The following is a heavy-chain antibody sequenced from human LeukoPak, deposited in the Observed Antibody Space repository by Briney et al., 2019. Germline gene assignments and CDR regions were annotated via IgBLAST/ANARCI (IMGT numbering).Heavy chain of an antibody. V-gene: IGHV3-30*18. CDR2: ISYDGSNK. Sequence: TGGSLRLSCAASGFTFSSYGMHWVRQAPGKGLEWVAVISYDGSNKYYADSVKGRFTISRDNSKNTLYLQMNSLRAEDTAVYYCAKVGLIAVGIDYWGQGTLVTVSS. CDR3: AKVGLIAVGIDY. D-gene: IGHD6-19*01. J-gene: IGHJ4*02. CDR1: GFTFSSYG.